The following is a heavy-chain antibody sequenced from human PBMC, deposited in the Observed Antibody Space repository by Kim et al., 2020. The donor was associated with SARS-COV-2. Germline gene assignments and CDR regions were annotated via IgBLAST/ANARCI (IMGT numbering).Heavy chain of an antibody. Sequence: SVKVSCTASGGTFSNYAISWVRQAPGQGLEWMGEIIPLYGTLNDAQKFQDRLKITADQSTTTVYMELSSLTSADTAVYYCARGSSGWLDPWGQGTLVTVSS. D-gene: IGHD3-22*01. CDR1: GGTFSNYA. CDR3: ARGSSGWLDP. V-gene: IGHV1-69*13. CDR2: IIPLYGTL. J-gene: IGHJ5*02.